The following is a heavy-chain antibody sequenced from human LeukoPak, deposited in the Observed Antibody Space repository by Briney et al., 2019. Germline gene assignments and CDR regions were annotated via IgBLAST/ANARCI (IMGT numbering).Heavy chain of an antibody. V-gene: IGHV5-51*01. Sequence: GESPKISCKGSGYSFTSYWIGLVRQMPGKGLELMGIIYPGDSDTRYSPSFQGQVTISADKSISTAYLQWSSLKASDTAMYYCARSRYCSGGSCYSVNYWGQGTLVTVSS. CDR1: GYSFTSYW. CDR2: IYPGDSDT. D-gene: IGHD2-15*01. J-gene: IGHJ4*02. CDR3: ARSRYCSGGSCYSVNY.